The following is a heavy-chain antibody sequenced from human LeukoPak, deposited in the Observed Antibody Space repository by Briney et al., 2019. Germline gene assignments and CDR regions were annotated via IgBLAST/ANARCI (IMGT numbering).Heavy chain of an antibody. CDR3: ARARNYDFWSGYYGGDAFDI. V-gene: IGHV4-59*01. CDR2: IYYSGST. CDR1: GGSISSYD. J-gene: IGHJ3*02. Sequence: NSSETLSLTCTVSGGSISSYDWSWIRQPPGKGLEWIGYIYYSGSTNYNPSLKSRVTISVDTSKNQFSLKLSSVTAADTAVYYCARARNYDFWSGYYGGDAFDIWGQGTMVTVSS. D-gene: IGHD3-3*01.